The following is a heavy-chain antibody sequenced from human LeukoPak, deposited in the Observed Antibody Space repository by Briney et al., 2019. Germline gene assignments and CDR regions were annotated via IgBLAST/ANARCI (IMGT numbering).Heavy chain of an antibody. V-gene: IGHV3-21*01. J-gene: IGHJ6*04. CDR2: VSTSSTYI. Sequence: GGSLRLSCAASGFTFSSYSMNWVRQAPGKGLEWVSSVSTSSTYIYYADSLKGRFTISRDNAKNSLYLQMNSLRADDTAVYYCARDLIVGATYYYAVDVWGKGTTVTVSS. D-gene: IGHD3-10*01. CDR1: GFTFSSYS. CDR3: ARDLIVGATYYYAVDV.